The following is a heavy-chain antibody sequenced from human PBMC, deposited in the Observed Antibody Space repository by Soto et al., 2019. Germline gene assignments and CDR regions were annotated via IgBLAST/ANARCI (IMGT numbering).Heavy chain of an antibody. CDR2: ISGSGGST. J-gene: IGHJ2*01. Sequence: GGSLRLSCAASGFTFSSYAMSWVRQAPGKGLEWVSAISGSGGSTYYADSVKGRVTISRDNSKNTLYLQMNSLRAEDTAVYYCAKDFSNGDYWYFDLWGRGTLVTVSS. CDR1: GFTFSSYA. D-gene: IGHD4-17*01. V-gene: IGHV3-23*01. CDR3: AKDFSNGDYWYFDL.